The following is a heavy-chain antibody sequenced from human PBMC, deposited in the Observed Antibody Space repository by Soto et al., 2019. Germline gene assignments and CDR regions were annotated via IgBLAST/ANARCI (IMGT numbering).Heavy chain of an antibody. Sequence: QVQLVQSGAEVKKPGSSVKVSCKASGGTFSNYAITWVRQAPGQGLEWVGRIIPIFGTTNVAQKFQGRVTITADESTTTADMEVSGLRSDDTAVYYCAKDGGADGYFGNWLDPWGQGTLVTVSS. D-gene: IGHD5-12*01. CDR3: AKDGGADGYFGNWLDP. V-gene: IGHV1-69*15. CDR2: IIPIFGTT. J-gene: IGHJ5*02. CDR1: GGTFSNYA.